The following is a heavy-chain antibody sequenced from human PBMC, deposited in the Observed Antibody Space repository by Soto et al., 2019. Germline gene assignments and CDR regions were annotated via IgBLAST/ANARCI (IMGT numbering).Heavy chain of an antibody. V-gene: IGHV1-69*09. CDR2: INPASQLR. Sequence: QVVLLQSGTEVKRPGSSVKVSCKASGVPFNSYGFAWVRQAPGRGLEWVGRINPASQLRNYEQSLQGRVTISADTSKKKAYMELSGLKSEETAVYYCARMKLARLDHWGQGTLVTVSS. J-gene: IGHJ4*02. CDR3: ARMKLARLDH. CDR1: GVPFNSYG.